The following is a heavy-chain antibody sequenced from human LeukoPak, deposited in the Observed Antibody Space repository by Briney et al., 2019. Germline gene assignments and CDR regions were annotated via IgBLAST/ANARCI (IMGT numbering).Heavy chain of an antibody. CDR3: ARRAINSVVFDY. CDR2: IHYSGST. CDR1: GDSISTYY. D-gene: IGHD5-12*01. V-gene: IGHV4-59*08. J-gene: IGHJ4*02. Sequence: KPSETLSLTCTVSGDSISTYYWSWIRQPPGKGLEWIGYIHYSGSTNYNPSLRSRVTISVDTSKNQFSLKLSSATAADTAVYFCARRAINSVVFDYWGQGTLVTVSS.